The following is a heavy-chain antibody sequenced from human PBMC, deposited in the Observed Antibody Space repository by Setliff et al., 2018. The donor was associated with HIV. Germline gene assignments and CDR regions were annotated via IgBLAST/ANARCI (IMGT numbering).Heavy chain of an antibody. V-gene: IGHV4-59*01. D-gene: IGHD3-16*01. Sequence: KPSETLSLTCTVSGGSISSYYWNWIRTPPGKGLEWIGYIYYSGSNKYNPSLTSRVTISVDTSKNQFSLKLSSVTAADTAVYDCSRGVGTLGSPYYGMDVWGQGTTVTVSS. CDR3: SRGVGTLGSPYYGMDV. CDR1: GGSISSYY. CDR2: IYYSGSN. J-gene: IGHJ6*02.